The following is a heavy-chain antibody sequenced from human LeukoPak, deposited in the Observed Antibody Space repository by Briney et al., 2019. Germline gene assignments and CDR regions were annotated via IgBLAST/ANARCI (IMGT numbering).Heavy chain of an antibody. V-gene: IGHV3-48*03. CDR3: AKGSRWYIDY. Sequence: PGGSLRLSCAASGFTFSSYEMNWVRQAPGKGLEWVSYISSGGSGKYYTDSVKGRFTISRDNAKNTLYLQMNSLRAEDTAVYYCAKGSRWYIDYWGQGTLVTVSS. J-gene: IGHJ4*02. D-gene: IGHD6-13*01. CDR1: GFTFSSYE. CDR2: ISSGGSGK.